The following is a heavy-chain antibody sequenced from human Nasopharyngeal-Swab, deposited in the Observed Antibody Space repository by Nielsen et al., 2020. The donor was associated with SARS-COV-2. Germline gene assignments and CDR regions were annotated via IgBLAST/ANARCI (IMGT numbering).Heavy chain of an antibody. CDR3: ARERGLVPAATPWFDP. V-gene: IGHV3-15*01. J-gene: IGHJ5*02. D-gene: IGHD2-2*01. CDR2: IKSKTDGGTT. Sequence: WIRQPPGKRLEWVGRIKSKTDGGTTDYAAPVKGRFTISRDNSKNTLYLQMNSLRAEDTAVYYCARERGLVPAATPWFDPWGQGTLVTVSS.